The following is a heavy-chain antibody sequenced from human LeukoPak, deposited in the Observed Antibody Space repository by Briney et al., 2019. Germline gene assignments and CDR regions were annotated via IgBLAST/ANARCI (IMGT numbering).Heavy chain of an antibody. D-gene: IGHD3-22*01. CDR1: GYSFTGYW. V-gene: IGHV5-51*01. CDR3: ARRLGWDYDSSGYKFDY. CDR2: IYPGDSDT. Sequence: GXSLKISCKGSGYSFTGYWIGWVRQMPGKGLEWMGIIYPGDSDTRYSPSFQGQVTITADKSISTAYLQWSSLKASDTAMYYCARRLGWDYDSSGYKFDYWGQGTLVTVSS. J-gene: IGHJ4*02.